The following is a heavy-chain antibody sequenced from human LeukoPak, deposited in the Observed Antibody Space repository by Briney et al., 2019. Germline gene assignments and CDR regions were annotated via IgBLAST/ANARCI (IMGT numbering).Heavy chain of an antibody. D-gene: IGHD2-15*01. V-gene: IGHV3-15*01. Sequence: GGSLRLSCAASGFTFSNAWMSWVRQAPGKGLEWVGRIKSKSDGGTTDYAAPVKGRFTISRDDSKSTLYLQMNSLKTEDTAVYYCTTAPRGYCSGGSCSYAFDIWGQGTMVTVSS. CDR1: GFTFSNAW. CDR3: TTAPRGYCSGGSCSYAFDI. J-gene: IGHJ3*02. CDR2: IKSKSDGGTT.